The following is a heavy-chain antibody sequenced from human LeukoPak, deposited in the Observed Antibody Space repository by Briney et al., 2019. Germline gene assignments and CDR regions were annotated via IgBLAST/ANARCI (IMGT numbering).Heavy chain of an antibody. Sequence: GASVKVSCKVSGYTLTELSMHWVRQAPGKGLEWMGGFDPEDGETIYAQKFQGRVTMTEDTSTDTAYMELSSLRSEDTVVYYCATSHDSSGYYSAFDIWGQGTMVTVSS. CDR1: GYTLTELS. J-gene: IGHJ3*02. V-gene: IGHV1-24*01. CDR3: ATSHDSSGYYSAFDI. CDR2: FDPEDGET. D-gene: IGHD3-22*01.